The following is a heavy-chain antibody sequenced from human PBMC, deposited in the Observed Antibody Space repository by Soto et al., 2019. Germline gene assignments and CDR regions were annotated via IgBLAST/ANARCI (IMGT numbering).Heavy chain of an antibody. CDR2: IRNQSYSGAT. CDR3: TTAESPNVAYFFDS. D-gene: IGHD3-10*01. V-gene: IGHV3-49*04. Sequence: EVQLVESGGGLVQPGQSLRLSCTVSGFTFENYAISWVRQAPGKGLEWVGLIRNQSYSGATEYAASFKGRFTVSRDDSKNIAYLQMSSLKSEDSAVYYCTTAESPNVAYFFDSWGQGTLVTVSS. CDR1: GFTFENYA. J-gene: IGHJ4*02.